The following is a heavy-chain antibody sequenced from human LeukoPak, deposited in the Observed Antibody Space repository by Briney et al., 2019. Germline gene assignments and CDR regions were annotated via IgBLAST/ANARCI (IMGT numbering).Heavy chain of an antibody. CDR3: AKDMDHDYDDYGFDY. V-gene: IGHV3-30*18. CDR2: ISYDGSNK. Sequence: GGSLRLSCAASGLTFSSYDMHWVRQAPGKGLEWVALISYDGSNKYYADSVKGRFTISRDNSKNTLYLQMNSLRAEDTAVYYCAKDMDHDYDDYGFDYWGQGTLVTVSS. J-gene: IGHJ4*02. CDR1: GLTFSSYD. D-gene: IGHD4-17*01.